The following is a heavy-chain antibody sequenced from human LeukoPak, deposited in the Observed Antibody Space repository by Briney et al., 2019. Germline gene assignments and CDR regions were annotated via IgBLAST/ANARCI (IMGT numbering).Heavy chain of an antibody. V-gene: IGHV5-51*01. CDR2: IYPGDSDT. CDR1: GYSFTSYW. Sequence: GESLKISCKGSGYSFTSYWIGWVRQMPGKGLEWMGIIYPGDSDTRYSPSFQGQVTISADKSISTAYLQWSSLKASDTAMYYCARGVMVRGVTITTYFDYWGQGTLVTVSS. CDR3: ARGVMVRGVTITTYFDY. J-gene: IGHJ4*02. D-gene: IGHD3-10*01.